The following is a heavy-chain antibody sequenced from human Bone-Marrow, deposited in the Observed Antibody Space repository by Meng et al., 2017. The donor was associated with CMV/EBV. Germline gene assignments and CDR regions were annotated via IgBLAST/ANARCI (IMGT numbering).Heavy chain of an antibody. CDR3: ARRGILGYYYGMDV. CDR2: ISGSGGST. J-gene: IGHJ6*02. D-gene: IGHD1-14*01. CDR1: GFTFSSYA. Sequence: GGSLRLSCAASGFTFSSYAMSWVRQAPGKGLEWVSAISGSGGSTYYADSVKGRFTISRDNSKNSLYLQMNSLRAEDTAVYYCARRGILGYYYGMDVWGQGTTVTGSS. V-gene: IGHV3-23*01.